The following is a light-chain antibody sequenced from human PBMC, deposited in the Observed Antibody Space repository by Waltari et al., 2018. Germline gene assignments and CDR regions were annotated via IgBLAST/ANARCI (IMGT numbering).Light chain of an antibody. CDR3: SSYADSNNLL. CDR1: GSDAGGYKF. CDR2: EVN. V-gene: IGLV2-8*01. J-gene: IGLJ3*02. Sequence: QSALTQPPSASGSPGQSVTISCTATGSDAGGYKFVPWPHQHPGKAPNLLIYEVNKRPSGVPDRFSGSKSGNTASLTVSGLQAEDEADYYCSSYADSNNLLFGGGTKLTVL.